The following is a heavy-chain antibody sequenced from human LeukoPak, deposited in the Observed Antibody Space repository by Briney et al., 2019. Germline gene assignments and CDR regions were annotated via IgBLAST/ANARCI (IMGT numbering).Heavy chain of an antibody. CDR1: GYTFTSYG. D-gene: IGHD3-22*01. V-gene: IGHV1-18*01. CDR3: ARDPKTSKYYYDSSGYYDDY. Sequence: ASVKVSCKASGYTFTSYGISWVRQAPGQGLEWMGWISAYNGNTNYAQKLQGRVTMTTDTSTSTAYMELRSLRPDDTAVYYCARDPKTSKYYYDSSGYYDDYWGQGTLVTVSS. J-gene: IGHJ4*02. CDR2: ISAYNGNT.